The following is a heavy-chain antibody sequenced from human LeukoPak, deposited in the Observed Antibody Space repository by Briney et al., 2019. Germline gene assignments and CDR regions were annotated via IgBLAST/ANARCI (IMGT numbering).Heavy chain of an antibody. V-gene: IGHV3-23*01. CDR3: AKRGVVIRVILVGFHKEAYYFDS. Sequence: GGSLRLSSAVSGITLSNYGMSWVRQAPGKELEWVAGISDSGARTNYADSVKGRFTISRDNPKNTLYLQMNRLRAEDTAVYFCAKRGVVIRVILVGFHKEAYYFDSWGQGALVTVSS. CDR1: GITLSNYG. J-gene: IGHJ4*02. D-gene: IGHD3-22*01. CDR2: ISDSGART.